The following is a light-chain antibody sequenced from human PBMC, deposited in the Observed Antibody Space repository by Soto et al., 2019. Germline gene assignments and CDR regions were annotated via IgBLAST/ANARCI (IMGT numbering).Light chain of an antibody. CDR1: SSDVGGYNY. J-gene: IGLJ3*02. CDR3: SSYAGSNNFVV. V-gene: IGLV2-8*01. CDR2: EVS. Sequence: QSVLTQPPSTSGSPGQSVTISRTGTSSDVGGYNYVSWYQQHPGKAPKLIIFEVSKRPSGVPDRFSGSKSGNTASLTVSGLQAEDEADYYCSSYAGSNNFVVFGGGTQLTVL.